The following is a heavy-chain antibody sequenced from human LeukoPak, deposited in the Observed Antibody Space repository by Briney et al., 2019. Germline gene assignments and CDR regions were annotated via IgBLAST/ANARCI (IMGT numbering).Heavy chain of an antibody. J-gene: IGHJ6*03. CDR2: TYYSSKWHS. D-gene: IGHD3-10*01. CDR1: GDSVSSNSAA. V-gene: IGHV6-1*01. Sequence: SQTLSLTCAISGDSVSSNSAAWNWIRQSPSRGLEWLGRTYYSSKWHSDYAGSVKSRIIISPDTSKNQFSLQVNSVTPEDAAEYYCARESQGSTYDMEVWGKGTTVTVSS. CDR3: ARESQGSTYDMEV.